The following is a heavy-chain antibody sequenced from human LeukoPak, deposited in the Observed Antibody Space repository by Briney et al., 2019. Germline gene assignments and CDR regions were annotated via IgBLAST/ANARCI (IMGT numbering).Heavy chain of an antibody. D-gene: IGHD6-13*01. J-gene: IGHJ5*02. CDR3: ARVGSLSRGRNWVDP. CDR1: GGSISSYF. Sequence: SETLSLTCTVSGGSISSYFCSWIQQPAGKGLEWIGRIDTSGSTNYNPSLKSRVTMSVDTSKNQFSLKLSSVTAADTAVYYCARVGSLSRGRNWVDPWGQGILVTVSS. V-gene: IGHV4-4*07. CDR2: IDTSGST.